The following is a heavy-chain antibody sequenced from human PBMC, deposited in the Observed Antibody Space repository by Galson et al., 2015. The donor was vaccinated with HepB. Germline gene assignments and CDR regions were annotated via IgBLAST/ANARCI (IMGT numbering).Heavy chain of an antibody. CDR2: INPNSGGA. V-gene: IGHV1-2*02. CDR1: GYTFTDYY. CDR3: ARGRPVGAIRN. Sequence: SVKVSCKASGYTFTDYYIHWVRQAPGQGLEWMGWINPNSGGADYALNFQDRVTMTRDTSISTVYMDLSRLRSDDTAVYYCARGRPVGAIRNWGQGTLVTVSS. J-gene: IGHJ4*02. D-gene: IGHD1-26*01.